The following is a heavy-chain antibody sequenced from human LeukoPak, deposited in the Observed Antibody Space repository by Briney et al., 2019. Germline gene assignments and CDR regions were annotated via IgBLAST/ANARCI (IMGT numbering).Heavy chain of an antibody. J-gene: IGHJ1*01. V-gene: IGHV4-39*01. CDR2: HYDARTT. D-gene: IGHD2-15*01. Sequence: KRSDTLTLLCSLWSPSFSTSYDYGPWVRQPSGKGLERIGSHYDARTTYYSPTLQGRATVSAYTSKKQFSLKLRYVTAADTAVYYCMGRGLLAVPHWGQGTLVTVSS. CDR3: MGRGLLAVPH. CDR1: SPSFSTSYDY.